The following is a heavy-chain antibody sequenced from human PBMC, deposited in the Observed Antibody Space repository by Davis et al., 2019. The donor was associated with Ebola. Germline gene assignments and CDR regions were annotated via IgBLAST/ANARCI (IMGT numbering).Heavy chain of an antibody. CDR3: ASCCGYYDSTPTPSHGAFDI. CDR1: GYTFTGYY. V-gene: IGHV1-2*02. CDR2: INPNSGGT. Sequence: ASVKVSCKASGYTFTGYYMHWVRQAPGQGLEWMGWINPNSGGTNYAQKFQGRVTMTRDTSISTAYMELSRLRSDDTAVYYCASCCGYYDSTPTPSHGAFDIWGQGTMVTVSS. J-gene: IGHJ3*02. D-gene: IGHD3-22*01.